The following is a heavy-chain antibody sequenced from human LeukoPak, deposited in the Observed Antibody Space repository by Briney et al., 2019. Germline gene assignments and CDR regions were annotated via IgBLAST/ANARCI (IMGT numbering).Heavy chain of an antibody. D-gene: IGHD5-18*01. CDR3: ARDPGSYGPSYYFDY. CDR1: GYTFTTYY. Sequence: ASVKVSCKASGYTFTTYYMHWLRQAPGRGLEWMGIINASGGSTSYAQKFQGRVTMTRDTSTSTVYMELSSLRSEDTAVYSCARDPGSYGPSYYFDYWGQGTLVTVSS. V-gene: IGHV1-46*01. CDR2: INASGGST. J-gene: IGHJ4*02.